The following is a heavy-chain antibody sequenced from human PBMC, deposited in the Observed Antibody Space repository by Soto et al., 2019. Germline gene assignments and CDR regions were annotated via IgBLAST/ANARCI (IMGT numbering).Heavy chain of an antibody. J-gene: IGHJ4*02. CDR1: GFSLTSRPMG. CDR3: AHRLSGYNWNGGYFDY. D-gene: IGHD1-1*01. Sequence: QITLKESAPTRVKPTQTLTLTCTFSGFSLTSRPMGVGWIRQPPGKALEWLAFIYWDDDKRYSPSLRSRLTITKDTSGSQVGLTMTNMDPVDTATYYCAHRLSGYNWNGGYFDYWGQGALVTVSS. V-gene: IGHV2-5*02. CDR2: IYWDDDK.